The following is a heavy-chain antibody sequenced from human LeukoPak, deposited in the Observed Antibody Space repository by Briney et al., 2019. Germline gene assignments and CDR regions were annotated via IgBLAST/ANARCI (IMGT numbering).Heavy chain of an antibody. Sequence: PPETLSLTCTVSGGFITAYYWSWIRQPPGKGLEWIGYVYYSGSTEYNPSLRSRITISLEMSKQQFSLNLTSVTAADTAIYYCASNTGTVFDYWGQGALVTVSS. D-gene: IGHD7-27*01. J-gene: IGHJ4*02. CDR3: ASNTGTVFDY. CDR1: GGFITAYY. CDR2: VYYSGST. V-gene: IGHV4-59*01.